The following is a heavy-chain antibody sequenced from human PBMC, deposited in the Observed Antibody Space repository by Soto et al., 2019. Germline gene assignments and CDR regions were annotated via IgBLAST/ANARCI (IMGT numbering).Heavy chain of an antibody. CDR3: VGGQYYFDY. CDR1: GFPFSSYG. V-gene: IGHV3-30*03. CDR2: ISYDGSNK. J-gene: IGHJ4*02. Sequence: QVQLVESGGGVVQPGRSLRLSCAASGFPFSSYGMHWVREAPGKGLEWVAVISYDGSNKYYADSVKGGFTISRDNSASTLYLQMNSLRPEGTALYYCVGGQYYFDYRGQGTLVTVSP. D-gene: IGHD3-10*01.